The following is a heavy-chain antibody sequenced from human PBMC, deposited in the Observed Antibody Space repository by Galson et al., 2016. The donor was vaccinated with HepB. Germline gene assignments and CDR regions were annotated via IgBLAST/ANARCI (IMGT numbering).Heavy chain of an antibody. V-gene: IGHV4-61*01. D-gene: IGHD5-12*01. CDR3: SRSSGYSEYDRIV. CDR2: ISYSGNT. J-gene: IGHJ4*02. CDR1: DDSVSSGKYY. Sequence: SETLSLTCTVSDDSVSSGKYYWTWIRQPPGKALVWIAYISYSGNTNSNPSLKVRVTLSIDRSKSQFSLKLSSVTAADTALYYCSRSSGYSEYDRIVWGQGTLVTGSS.